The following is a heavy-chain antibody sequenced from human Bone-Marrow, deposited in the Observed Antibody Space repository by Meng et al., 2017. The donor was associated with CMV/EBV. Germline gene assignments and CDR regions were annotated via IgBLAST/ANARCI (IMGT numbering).Heavy chain of an antibody. CDR2: INPNSGGT. CDR1: GYTFTGYY. V-gene: IGHV1-2*02. Sequence: ASVKVSCKASGYTFTGYYMHWVRQAPGQGLEWMGWINPNSGGTNYAQKFQGRVTMTRDTAISTAYMELSRLRSDDTAVYYCARGYSSSLYYFDYWGEGTLVTVSS. D-gene: IGHD6-6*01. CDR3: ARGYSSSLYYFDY. J-gene: IGHJ4*02.